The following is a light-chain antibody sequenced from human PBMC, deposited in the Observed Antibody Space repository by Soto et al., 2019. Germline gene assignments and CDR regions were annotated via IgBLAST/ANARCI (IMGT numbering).Light chain of an antibody. Sequence: QSVLTQPPSVSATPGQKVTISCSGSSSNIGNNYVSWYQQLPGTAPKLLIYENNKRPSGIPDRFSASKSGTSAALGITGLQTRDEADYYCGTWDSNLSAVVFGGGTKVTVL. CDR2: ENN. V-gene: IGLV1-51*02. CDR1: SSNIGNNY. CDR3: GTWDSNLSAVV. J-gene: IGLJ2*01.